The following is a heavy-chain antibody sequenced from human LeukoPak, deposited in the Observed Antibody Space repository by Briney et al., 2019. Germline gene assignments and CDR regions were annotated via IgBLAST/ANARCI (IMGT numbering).Heavy chain of an antibody. CDR1: GESLDNYY. D-gene: IGHD2-21*01. J-gene: IGHJ4*02. Sequence: SETLSLTCAVYGESLDNYYWLFVRQPPGKGLQWVGEFTYRRGPSYHPSLKSRVSISIDASVRQISLKLSSVTAADTAIYYCMPYGGDWTFDSSGQGTLVTVSS. V-gene: IGHV4-34*01. CDR2: FTYRRGP. CDR3: MPYGGDWTFDS.